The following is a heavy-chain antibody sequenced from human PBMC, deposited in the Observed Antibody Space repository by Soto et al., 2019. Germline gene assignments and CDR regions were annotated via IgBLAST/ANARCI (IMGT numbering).Heavy chain of an antibody. CDR1: GFTFSSYG. J-gene: IGHJ4*02. CDR3: ATTGPY. Sequence: QVQLVESGGGVVQPGRSLRLSCAASGFTFSSYGMHWVRQAPGKGLEWVAVIWFDGSNKFYADSVKGRFTISRDNCKNTVSLQMNSLRDEVSAAYYCATTGPYWGQGTLVTVSS. V-gene: IGHV3-33*01. CDR2: IWFDGSNK.